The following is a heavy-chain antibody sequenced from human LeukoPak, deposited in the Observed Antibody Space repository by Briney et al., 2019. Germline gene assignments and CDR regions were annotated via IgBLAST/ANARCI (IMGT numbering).Heavy chain of an antibody. V-gene: IGHV4-34*01. CDR2: INHTGST. J-gene: IGHJ2*01. CDR1: GGSFTGYY. Sequence: SETLFLTTAVHGGSFTGYYWCWIRQPPEKGLERIGEINHTGSTNYNPSLKSQATISVDTSKNQFSLKLSSVHAADTAVYYCAGSIAAAGGLKYFGLWGRGTLVTVSS. D-gene: IGHD6-13*01. CDR3: AGSIAAAGGLKYFGL.